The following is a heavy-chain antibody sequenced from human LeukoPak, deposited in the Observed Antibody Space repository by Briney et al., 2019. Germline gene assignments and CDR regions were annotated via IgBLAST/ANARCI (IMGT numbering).Heavy chain of an antibody. CDR3: ARDKDGYKLGYFQH. V-gene: IGHV1-69*06. CDR1: GYTFTSYG. D-gene: IGHD5-24*01. CDR2: IIPIFGTA. Sequence: ASVKVSCKASGYTFTSYGISWVRQAPGQGLEWMGGIIPIFGTANYAQKFQGRVTITADKSTSTAYMELSSLRSEDTAVYYCARDKDGYKLGYFQHWGQGTLVTVSS. J-gene: IGHJ1*01.